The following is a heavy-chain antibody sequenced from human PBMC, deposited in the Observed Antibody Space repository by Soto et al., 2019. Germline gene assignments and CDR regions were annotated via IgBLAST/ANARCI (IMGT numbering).Heavy chain of an antibody. D-gene: IGHD1-1*01. CDR1: GGSISSGGYS. J-gene: IGHJ5*02. CDR3: ARDQLEGNWFDP. CDR2: IYTSGST. Sequence: QLQLQESGSGLVRPSQTLSLTCAVSGGSISSGGYSWNWIRQPPGKGLEWIGYIYTSGSTLYNPSLKSRVTISVDKSKNQFSLKLTSVTAADTAVYYCARDQLEGNWFDPWGQGTLVTVSS. V-gene: IGHV4-30-2*01.